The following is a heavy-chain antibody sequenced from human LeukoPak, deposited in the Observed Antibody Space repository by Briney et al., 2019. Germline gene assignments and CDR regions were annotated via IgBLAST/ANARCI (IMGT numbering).Heavy chain of an antibody. CDR2: IKSKPDGGAI. Sequence: GGSLRLSCAASGFTFGSYWMSWVRQAPGKGLEWVGRIKSKPDGGAIDYAAPVKGRFIISRDDSKDMLYLQMNSLKTEDTGVYYCTRDKLELRQFDYWGQGTLVTVSS. V-gene: IGHV3-15*01. CDR3: TRDKLELRQFDY. CDR1: GFTFGSYW. D-gene: IGHD1-26*01. J-gene: IGHJ4*02.